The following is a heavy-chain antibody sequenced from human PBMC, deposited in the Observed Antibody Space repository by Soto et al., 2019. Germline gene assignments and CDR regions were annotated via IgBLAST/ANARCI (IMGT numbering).Heavy chain of an antibody. V-gene: IGHV4-59*01. D-gene: IGHD7-27*01. CDR2: IYYSGST. J-gene: IGHJ4*02. CDR3: ARRWGTYFDF. Sequence: QVQLQESGPGLVKPSETLSLTCTVSGGSISSYYWSWIRQPPGKGLEWIGDIYYSGSTDYDPSLKSRVTISVDTSKNQFSLKLSSVTAADTAVYYCARRWGTYFDFRGQGTLVTVSS. CDR1: GGSISSYY.